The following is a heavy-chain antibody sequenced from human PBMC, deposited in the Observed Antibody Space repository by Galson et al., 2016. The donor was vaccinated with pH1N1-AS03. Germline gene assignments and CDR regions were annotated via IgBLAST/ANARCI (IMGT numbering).Heavy chain of an antibody. D-gene: IGHD3-10*01. CDR1: AYTFANYW. Sequence: QSGAEVKKPGESLKISCKASAYTFANYWIVWVRQMPGKGLEWMGIIYPGDSNTRYGPSFQGQVTISADKSISTAYLQWSSLKASDTAMYYCARSYYGSGSYSSYWGQGTLVTVSS. CDR2: IYPGDSNT. CDR3: ARSYYGSGSYSSY. V-gene: IGHV5-51*01. J-gene: IGHJ4*02.